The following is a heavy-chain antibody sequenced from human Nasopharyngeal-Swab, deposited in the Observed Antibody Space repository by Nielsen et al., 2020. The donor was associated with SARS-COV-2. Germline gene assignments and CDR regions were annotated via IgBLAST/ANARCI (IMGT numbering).Heavy chain of an antibody. V-gene: IGHV3-15*01. CDR2: IKSKTDGGTT. J-gene: IGHJ4*02. D-gene: IGHD1-26*01. Sequence: GESLKISCAASGFTFSNAWMSWVRQAPGKGLEWVGCIKSKTDGGTTDYAAPVKGRFTISRDDSKNTLYLQMNSLKTEDTAVYYCTTGGRWELRPIDYWGQGTLVTVSS. CDR1: GFTFSNAW. CDR3: TTGGRWELRPIDY.